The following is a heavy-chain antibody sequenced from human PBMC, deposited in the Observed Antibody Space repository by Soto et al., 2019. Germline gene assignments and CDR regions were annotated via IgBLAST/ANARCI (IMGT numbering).Heavy chain of an antibody. J-gene: IGHJ3*02. CDR2: IRSKANSYAT. D-gene: IGHD4-17*01. CDR3: TVDISLPPYGFRDAFDI. V-gene: IGHV3-73*01. CDR1: GFTFSGSA. Sequence: HPGGSLRLSCAASGFTFSGSAMHWVRQASGKGLEWVGRIRSKANSYATAYAASVKGRFTISRDDSKNTAYLQMNSLKTEDTAVYYCTVDISLPPYGFRDAFDIWGQGTMVTVSS.